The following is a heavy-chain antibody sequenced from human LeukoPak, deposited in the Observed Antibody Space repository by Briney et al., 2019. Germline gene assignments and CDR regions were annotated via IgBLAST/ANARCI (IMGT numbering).Heavy chain of an antibody. V-gene: IGHV4-61*02. Sequence: SETLSLTCTVSGGSISSGTYYWSWIRQPAGKGLEWIGRIYTSGSTNYNPSLKSRVTMSVDTSKNQFSLKLSSVTAADTAVYYCAREYRAPNAVVPAANYYYYYMDVWGKGTTVTVSS. D-gene: IGHD2-2*01. CDR2: IYTSGST. CDR1: GGSISSGTYY. J-gene: IGHJ6*03. CDR3: AREYRAPNAVVPAANYYYYYMDV.